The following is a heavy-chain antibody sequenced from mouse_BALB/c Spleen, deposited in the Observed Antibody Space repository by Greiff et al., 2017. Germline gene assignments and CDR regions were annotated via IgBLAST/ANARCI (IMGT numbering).Heavy chain of an antibody. CDR1: GFTFSSFG. Sequence: EVKLMESGGGLVQPGGSRKLSCAASGFTFSSFGMHWVRQAPEKGLEWVAYISSGSSTIYYADTVKGRFTISRDNPKNTLFLQMTSLRSEDTAMYYCARSSYDGFAYWGQGTLVTVSA. V-gene: IGHV5-17*02. J-gene: IGHJ3*01. CDR2: ISSGSSTI. CDR3: ARSSYDGFAY. D-gene: IGHD2-3*01.